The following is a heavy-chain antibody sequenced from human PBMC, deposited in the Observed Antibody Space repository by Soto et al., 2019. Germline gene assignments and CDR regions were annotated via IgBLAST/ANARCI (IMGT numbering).Heavy chain of an antibody. J-gene: IGHJ6*02. CDR2: ISYDGSDR. V-gene: IGHV3-30-3*01. D-gene: IGHD1-26*01. CDR1: GFTFSSYA. CDR3: ARGGAAGSNFYGMDV. Sequence: QPQLVDSGGGVVQPGRSLRLSCAASGFTFSSYALHWVRRAPGKGLEWVAIISYDGSDRYYADSVKGRFTISRDNSKNTLSLQLDSLRGEDTGVFYCARGGAAGSNFYGMDVWGQGTTVTVSS.